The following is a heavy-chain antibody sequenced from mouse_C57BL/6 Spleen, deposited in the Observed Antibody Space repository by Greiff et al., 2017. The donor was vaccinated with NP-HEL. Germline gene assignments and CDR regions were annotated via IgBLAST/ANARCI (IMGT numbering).Heavy chain of an antibody. D-gene: IGHD1-1*01. CDR2: IDPSDSYT. V-gene: IGHV1-69*01. Sequence: VQLQQSGAELVMPGASVKLSCKASGYTFTSYWMHWVKQRPGQGLEWIGEIDPSDSYTNYNQKFKGKSTLTVDKSSSTAYMQLSSLTSEDSAVYCCARSGYGSSYWYFDVWGTGTTVTVSS. J-gene: IGHJ1*03. CDR3: ARSGYGSSYWYFDV. CDR1: GYTFTSYW.